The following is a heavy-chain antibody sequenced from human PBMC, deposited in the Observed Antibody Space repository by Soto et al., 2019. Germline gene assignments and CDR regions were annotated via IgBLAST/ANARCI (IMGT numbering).Heavy chain of an antibody. D-gene: IGHD3-22*01. CDR2: IYYSGSA. CDR1: GGSNSSGDYY. Sequence: SETLSLTCTVSGGSNSSGDYYWSWIRQPPGKGLEWIGYIYYSGSAHYNPSLKSRVTISVDMSKNQFSLKLSSVTAADTAVYYCARVARDSSDAFDIWGQGTMVTVSS. J-gene: IGHJ3*02. CDR3: ARVARDSSDAFDI. V-gene: IGHV4-30-4*01.